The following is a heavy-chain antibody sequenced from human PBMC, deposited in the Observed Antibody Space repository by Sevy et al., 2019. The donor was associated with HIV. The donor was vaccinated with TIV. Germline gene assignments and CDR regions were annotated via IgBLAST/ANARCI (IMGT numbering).Heavy chain of an antibody. V-gene: IGHV1-18*01. J-gene: IGHJ4*02. CDR3: ARERGLGSGSYYRHPNFDY. Sequence: ASVKVSCKASGYTFTSYGISWVRQAPGQGLEWMGWISAYNGNTNYAQKLQGRVTMTTDTSTSTAYMELRSLRSDDTAVYYCARERGLGSGSYYRHPNFDYWGQGTLVTVSS. CDR1: GYTFTSYG. D-gene: IGHD3-10*01. CDR2: ISAYNGNT.